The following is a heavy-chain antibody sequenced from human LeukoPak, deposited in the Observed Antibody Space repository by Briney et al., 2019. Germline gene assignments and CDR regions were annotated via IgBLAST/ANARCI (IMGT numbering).Heavy chain of an antibody. J-gene: IGHJ4*02. CDR1: GFTFDDYG. CDR2: INWSGGST. V-gene: IGHV3-20*04. CDR3: ARGYCSGGSCFLFDY. Sequence: PGGSLRLSCAASGFTFDDYGMTWVRQAPGKGLEWVSCINWSGGSTGYADSVKGRFSILRDTAKNSLYLQMNSLRAEDTALYYCARGYCSGGSCFLFDYWGQGTLVTVSS. D-gene: IGHD2-15*01.